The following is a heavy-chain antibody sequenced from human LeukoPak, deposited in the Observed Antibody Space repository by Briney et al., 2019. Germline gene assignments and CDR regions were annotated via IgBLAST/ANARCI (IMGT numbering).Heavy chain of an antibody. V-gene: IGHV4-59*01. CDR3: ARGGYGGKWAFDY. J-gene: IGHJ4*02. CDR1: GGSISDYY. Sequence: PSETLSLTCTVSGGSISDYYWNWMRQPPGKGLEWIGYIYYSGRTNYNPSLKSRVAISVDTSKNQFSLKLSSVTAADTAVYYCARGGYGGKWAFDYWGQGTLVTVSS. D-gene: IGHD4-23*01. CDR2: IYYSGRT.